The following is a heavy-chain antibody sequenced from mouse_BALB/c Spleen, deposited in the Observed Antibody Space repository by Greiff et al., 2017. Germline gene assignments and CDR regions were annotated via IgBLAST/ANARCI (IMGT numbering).Heavy chain of an antibody. V-gene: IGHV1-9*01. J-gene: IGHJ1*01. D-gene: IGHD1-1*01. CDR3: ARLTTVGAYWYFDV. CDR2: ILPGSGST. CDR1: GYTFSSYW. Sequence: QVQLQQSGAELMKPGASVKISCKATGYTFSSYWIEWVKQRPGHGLEWIGEILPGSGSTNYNEKFKGKARFTADTSSNTAYMQLSSLTSEDSAVYYCARLTTVGAYWYFDVWGAGTTVTVSS.